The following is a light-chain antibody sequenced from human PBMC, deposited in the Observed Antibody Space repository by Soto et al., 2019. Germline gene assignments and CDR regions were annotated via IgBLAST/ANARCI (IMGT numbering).Light chain of an antibody. CDR1: SSDVGGYNY. CDR3: NSYTSSSTPLYV. J-gene: IGLJ1*01. CDR2: DVS. V-gene: IGLV2-14*01. Sequence: QSALTQPASVSGSPGQSITIPCTGTSSDVGGYNYVSWYQQHPGKAPKLMIYDVSNRPSGVSNRFSGSKSGNTASLTISGLQAEDEADYYCNSYTSSSTPLYVFGTGTKVTVL.